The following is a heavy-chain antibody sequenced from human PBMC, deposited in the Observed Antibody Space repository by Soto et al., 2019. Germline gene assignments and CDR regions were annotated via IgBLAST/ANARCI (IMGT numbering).Heavy chain of an antibody. CDR2: IYYRGST. CDR1: GGSISSYY. J-gene: IGHJ4*02. Sequence: SETLSLTCTVSGGSISSYYWSWIRQPPGKGLEWIGYIYYRGSTNYNPSLKSRVTMSIDTSKNQFSLKLSSVTAADTAIYYCARDAVGATHFDYWGQGAPVTVSS. D-gene: IGHD1-26*01. V-gene: IGHV4-59*01. CDR3: ARDAVGATHFDY.